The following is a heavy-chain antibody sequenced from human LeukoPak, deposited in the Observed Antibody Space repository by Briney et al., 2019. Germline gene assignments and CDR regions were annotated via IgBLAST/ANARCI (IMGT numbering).Heavy chain of an antibody. CDR3: ARNPGGWFDP. J-gene: IGHJ5*02. D-gene: IGHD1-14*01. V-gene: IGHV4-34*01. Sequence: PSETLSLTCAVYGGSFSGYYWSWTRQPPGKGLEWIGEINHSGSTNHNPSLKSRVTISVDTSKNQFSLKLSSVTAADTAVYYCARNPGGWFDPWGQGTLVTVSS. CDR1: GGSFSGYY. CDR2: INHSGST.